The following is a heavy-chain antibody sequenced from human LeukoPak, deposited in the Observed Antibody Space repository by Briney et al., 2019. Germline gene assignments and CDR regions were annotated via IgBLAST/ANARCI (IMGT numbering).Heavy chain of an antibody. CDR1: GFTFSSYA. CDR3: TRSRSWWGYFDS. V-gene: IGHV3-30*03. Sequence: GRSLRLSCAASGFTFSSYAMHWVRQAPGKGLEWVAVTSYDGGNKYYADSVKGRFTISRDNSQNTLYLQMDSLRVEDTAVYYCTRSRSWWGYFDSWGQGTPVTVSS. D-gene: IGHD6-13*01. J-gene: IGHJ4*02. CDR2: TSYDGGNK.